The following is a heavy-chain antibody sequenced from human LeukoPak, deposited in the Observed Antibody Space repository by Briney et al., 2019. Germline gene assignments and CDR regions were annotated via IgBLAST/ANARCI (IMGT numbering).Heavy chain of an antibody. Sequence: PSETLSLTCSVSGGSINGNYWTWIRQPPGKGLEWIGYIYDDGTTNYNPSLESRLTMSIDRSASHFSLTLRSATAADTAVYYCARVFRGAVTANWFDLWGQGTLVSVSS. CDR3: ARVFRGAVTANWFDL. CDR2: IYDDGTT. J-gene: IGHJ5*02. V-gene: IGHV4-59*01. CDR1: GGSINGNY. D-gene: IGHD2-21*02.